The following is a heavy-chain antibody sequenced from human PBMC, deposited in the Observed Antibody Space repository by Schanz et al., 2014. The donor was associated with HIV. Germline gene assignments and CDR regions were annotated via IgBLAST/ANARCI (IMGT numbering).Heavy chain of an antibody. CDR1: GFTFSNYA. V-gene: IGHV3-30-3*01. CDR3: ARVANWDYYGMDV. CDR2: ISYDGSNK. Sequence: QVQLVESGGGVVQPGRSLRLSCAVSGFTFSNYAMHWVRQAPGKGLEWVAVISYDGSNKYYADSVKGRFTISRDNSKNTLYLQMNSLRAEDTAVYYCARVANWDYYGMDVWGRGTTVIVSS. D-gene: IGHD3-16*01. J-gene: IGHJ6*02.